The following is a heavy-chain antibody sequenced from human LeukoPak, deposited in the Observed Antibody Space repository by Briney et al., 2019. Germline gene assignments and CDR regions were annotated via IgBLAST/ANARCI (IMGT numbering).Heavy chain of an antibody. CDR3: ARDLPPNYDSSGYYDY. CDR2: INPNSGNT. CDR1: GYTFIGYY. J-gene: IGHJ4*02. D-gene: IGHD3-22*01. V-gene: IGHV1-18*01. Sequence: ASAKVSCKASGYTFIGYYMHWVRQAPGQGLEWMGWINPNSGNTNYAQKLQGRVTMTTDTSTSTAYMELRSLRSDDTAVYYCARDLPPNYDSSGYYDYWGQGTLVTVSS.